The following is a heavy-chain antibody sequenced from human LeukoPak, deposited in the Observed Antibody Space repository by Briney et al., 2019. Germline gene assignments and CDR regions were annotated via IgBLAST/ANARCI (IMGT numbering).Heavy chain of an antibody. CDR2: ISYDGSNK. CDR1: GFTFSSYA. Sequence: PGGSLRLSCAASGFTFSSYAMHWVRQAPGKGLEWVAVISYDGSNKYYADSVKGRFTISRDNSKNTLHLQMNSLRAEDTAVYYCASPPVKAGYGSGSGLGYWGQGTLVTVSS. J-gene: IGHJ4*02. D-gene: IGHD3-10*01. V-gene: IGHV3-30*04. CDR3: ASPPVKAGYGSGSGLGY.